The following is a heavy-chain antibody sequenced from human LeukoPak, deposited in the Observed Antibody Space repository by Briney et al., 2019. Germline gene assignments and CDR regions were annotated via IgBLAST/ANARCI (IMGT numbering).Heavy chain of an antibody. J-gene: IGHJ4*02. CDR2: ISGSGGST. Sequence: GGSLRLSCAASGFTFSSYAMSWVRQAPGKGLEWVSGISGSGGSTYYADSVKGRFTISRDNSKSTLFLQMNSLRAEDTAVYYCAKSSYYDSSGYYREYYFDYWGQGTLVTVSS. D-gene: IGHD3-22*01. CDR1: GFTFSSYA. CDR3: AKSSYYDSSGYYREYYFDY. V-gene: IGHV3-23*01.